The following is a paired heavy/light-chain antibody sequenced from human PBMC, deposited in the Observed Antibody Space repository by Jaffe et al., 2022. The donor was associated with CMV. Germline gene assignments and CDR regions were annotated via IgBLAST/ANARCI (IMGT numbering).Heavy chain of an antibody. CDR2: VYPGDSES. Sequence: EVQLVQSGAEIKKSGVSLRISCKASGYRFTNYWIGWVRQMPGKGLEWMGMVYPGDSESRYSPSFQGQVTISADKSISTAFLQWTTLKASDTAIYYCARRDVRDGFNTGLDSWGQGTLVTVSS. CDR3: ARRDVRDGFNTGLDS. D-gene: IGHD3-10*01. J-gene: IGHJ4*02. V-gene: IGHV5-51*01. CDR1: GYRFTNYW.
Light chain of an antibody. Sequence: SYELTQPPSVSVSPGQTARITCSGDALPKQYAYWYQQKPGQAPMLVIYKDSERPSGIPERFSASSSGTAVTLTISGVQAEDEADYYCQTTDNSGIYWVFGGGTKLTVL. CDR1: ALPKQY. CDR3: QTTDNSGIYWV. J-gene: IGLJ3*02. V-gene: IGLV3-25*03. CDR2: KDS.